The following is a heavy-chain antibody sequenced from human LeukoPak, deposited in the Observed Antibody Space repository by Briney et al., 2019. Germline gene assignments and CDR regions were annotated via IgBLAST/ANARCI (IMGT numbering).Heavy chain of an antibody. CDR2: ISGSGTNT. V-gene: IGHV3-23*01. CDR3: ARGRRIGTNSYYFDY. D-gene: IGHD1-26*01. J-gene: IGHJ4*02. CDR1: GFTFSTYA. Sequence: PGESLRLSCAASGFTFSTYAINWVRQAPGRGLEWLSSISGSGTNTHNADSVRGRFTISRDNSKNTVYLQMNSLRAEDTAIYFCARGRRIGTNSYYFDYWGQGALVTVSS.